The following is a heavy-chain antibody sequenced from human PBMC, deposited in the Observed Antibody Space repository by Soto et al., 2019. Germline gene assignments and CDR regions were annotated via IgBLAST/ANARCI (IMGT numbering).Heavy chain of an antibody. CDR2: VYHSGTT. Sequence: QVQLQESGPGLVEPSGTLSLTCAVSGASIGTNNWWSWVRQPPGKGLEWIGEVYHSGTTNCNPSLKSRVTISIDKSKNPFSPTLTSMTAADTALYYCAVPGRGDFDYWSQGTLVTVSS. J-gene: IGHJ4*02. CDR3: AVPGRGDFDY. D-gene: IGHD5-12*01. V-gene: IGHV4-4*02. CDR1: GASIGTNNW.